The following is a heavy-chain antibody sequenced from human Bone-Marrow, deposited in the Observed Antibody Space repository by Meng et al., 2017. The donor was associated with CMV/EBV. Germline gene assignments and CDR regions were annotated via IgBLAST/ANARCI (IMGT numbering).Heavy chain of an antibody. D-gene: IGHD3-10*01. CDR3: ARDPAGDFDY. CDR2: INQDGSVR. J-gene: IGHJ4*02. Sequence: GESLKISCAASGFTFSSYWMHWVRQAPGKGLEWVANINQDGSVRDYVDSVKGRFTVSRDNAKNSLYLHMNSLRAEDTAVYYCARDPAGDFDYWGQGTLVTVSS. V-gene: IGHV3-7*01. CDR1: GFTFSSYW.